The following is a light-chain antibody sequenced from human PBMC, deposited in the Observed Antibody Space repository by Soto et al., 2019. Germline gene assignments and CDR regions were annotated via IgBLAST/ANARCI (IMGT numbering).Light chain of an antibody. J-gene: IGKJ5*01. V-gene: IGKV3D-15*01. CDR1: QSVSSN. Sequence: IVLTQSPATLSVSRGERATLSCRASQSVSSNLAWHQQRPGQAPRLLIYGASTRATGVPARFSGGGSGTEFTLTISSLQSEDFAVYYCQQYNSWPPITFGQGTRLEIK. CDR3: QQYNSWPPIT. CDR2: GAS.